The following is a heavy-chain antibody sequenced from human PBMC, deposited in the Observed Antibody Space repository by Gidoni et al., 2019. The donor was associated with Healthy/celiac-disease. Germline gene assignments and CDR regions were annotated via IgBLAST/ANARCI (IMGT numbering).Heavy chain of an antibody. CDR1: GFPFSSYA. D-gene: IGHD3-22*01. J-gene: IGHJ1*01. V-gene: IGHV3-23*01. CDR2: ISGSGGST. Sequence: EVQLLESGGGLVQPGGSLRLSCAASGFPFSSYAMSWVRQAPGKGLEWVSVISGSGGSTYYADSVKGRFTISRDNSKNTLYLQMNSLRAEDTAVYYCAISAEDYYDSSGYPSAEYFQHWGQGTLVTVSS. CDR3: AISAEDYYDSSGYPSAEYFQH.